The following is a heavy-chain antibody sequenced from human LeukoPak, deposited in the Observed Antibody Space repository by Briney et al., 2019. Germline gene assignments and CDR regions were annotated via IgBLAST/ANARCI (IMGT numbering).Heavy chain of an antibody. CDR1: GGSFSGYY. D-gene: IGHD3-22*01. CDR2: INHSGST. Sequence: PSETLSLTCAVYGGSFSGYYWSWIRQPPGKGLEWIGEINHSGSTNYNPSLKSRVTISVDTSKNQFSLKLSSVTAADTAVYYCARGPPYYYDSSGSYRAAFDIWGQGTMVTVSS. V-gene: IGHV4-34*01. CDR3: ARGPPYYYDSSGSYRAAFDI. J-gene: IGHJ3*02.